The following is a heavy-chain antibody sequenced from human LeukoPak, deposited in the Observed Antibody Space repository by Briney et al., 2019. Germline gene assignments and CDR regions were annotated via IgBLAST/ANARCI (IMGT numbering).Heavy chain of an antibody. CDR2: IYYSGTT. Sequence: SETLSLTCTVSGGSISSYYWSWIRQPPGKGLEWIGYIYYSGTTNYNPSLESRVTISVDTSKNQFSLKLSSVTAADTAVYYCASGSYYNYFDYWGQGTLVTVSS. CDR3: ASGSYYNYFDY. J-gene: IGHJ4*02. CDR1: GGSISSYY. V-gene: IGHV4-59*01. D-gene: IGHD1-26*01.